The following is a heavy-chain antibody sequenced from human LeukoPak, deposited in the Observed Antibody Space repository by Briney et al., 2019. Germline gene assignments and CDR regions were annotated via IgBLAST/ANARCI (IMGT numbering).Heavy chain of an antibody. J-gene: IGHJ4*02. CDR2: IWYDGSNK. Sequence: GGSLRLSCAAPGFTFSSYGMHWVRQAPGKGLEWVAAIWYDGSNKYYADSVKGRFTISRDNSKNTLYLQMNSLRAEDTAVYYCARDAAAGLDYWGQGTLVTVSS. D-gene: IGHD6-25*01. CDR3: ARDAAAGLDY. V-gene: IGHV3-33*01. CDR1: GFTFSSYG.